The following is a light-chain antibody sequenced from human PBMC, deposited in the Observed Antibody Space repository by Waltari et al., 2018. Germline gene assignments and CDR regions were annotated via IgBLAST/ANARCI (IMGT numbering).Light chain of an antibody. CDR2: GAS. J-gene: IGKJ1*01. CDR3: QQYDNWLGT. Sequence: EIVMTQSPDTLSVFPGERATLSCRASQSIRSNLAWYHHKPGQAPRRLIYGASTRDTGIPARFSGSGSGTEFTLTISSLQSEDFAVYFCQQYDNWLGTFGQGTKVEIK. CDR1: QSIRSN. V-gene: IGKV3-15*01.